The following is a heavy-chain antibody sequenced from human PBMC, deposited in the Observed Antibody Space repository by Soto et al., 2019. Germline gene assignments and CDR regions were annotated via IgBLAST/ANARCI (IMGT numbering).Heavy chain of an antibody. V-gene: IGHV1-3*01. CDR2: INAGNGNT. CDR3: EGHGSGLDY. J-gene: IGHJ4*02. CDR1: GYTFTSYA. Sequence: QVQLVQSGAEVKKPGASVKVSCKASGYTFTSYAMHWVRQAPGQRLEWMGWINAGNGNTKYSQKFQDRVTITRHTSASTAYMELSSPRSEDAAVSYDEGHGSGLDYWGQGTLGTVSS. D-gene: IGHD1-26*01.